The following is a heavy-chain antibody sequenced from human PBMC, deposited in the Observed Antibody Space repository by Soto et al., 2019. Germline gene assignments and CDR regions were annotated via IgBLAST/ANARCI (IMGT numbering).Heavy chain of an antibody. V-gene: IGHV3-23*01. Sequence: GWSLRLSCAASLFTSSTFAMSWGRQAPGKGLEWVSTITGTSANTYYTDSVKGRFAISRYNSQNTLYLQMNSLTTEDTAVYYCANERATYGVLNHEYWGEGTSVNVSS. J-gene: IGHJ4*02. CDR3: ANERATYGVLNHEY. D-gene: IGHD3-10*01. CDR2: ITGTSANT. CDR1: LFTSSTFA.